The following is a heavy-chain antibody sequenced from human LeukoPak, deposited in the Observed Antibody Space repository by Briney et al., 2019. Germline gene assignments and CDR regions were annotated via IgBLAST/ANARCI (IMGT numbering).Heavy chain of an antibody. CDR3: ARVDLRYYGSGGQFDP. J-gene: IGHJ5*02. V-gene: IGHV4-59*12. CDR2: IYYSGST. CDR1: GGSISSYY. Sequence: SETLSLTCTVSGGSISSYYWSWIRQPPGKGMEWIGYIYYSGSTNYDPSLKSRVTISVDTSKNQFSLKLSSVTAADTAVYYCARVDLRYYGSGGQFDPWGQGTLVTVSS. D-gene: IGHD3-10*01.